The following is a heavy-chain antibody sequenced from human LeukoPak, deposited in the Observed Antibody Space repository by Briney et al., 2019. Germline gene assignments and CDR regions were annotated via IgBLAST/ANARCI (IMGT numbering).Heavy chain of an antibody. CDR1: GFTFSDFR. D-gene: IGHD1-7*01. V-gene: IGHV3-11*01. CDR2: INSSASNT. CDR3: ARDGTFAGGFDY. Sequence: GGSLRLSCAVSGFTFSDFRMSWVRQAPGKGLEWVSYINSSASNTYYADSVKGRFTISRDNAKNSLYLQMNSLRAEDTAVYYCARDGTFAGGFDYWGQGTLVTVSS. J-gene: IGHJ4*02.